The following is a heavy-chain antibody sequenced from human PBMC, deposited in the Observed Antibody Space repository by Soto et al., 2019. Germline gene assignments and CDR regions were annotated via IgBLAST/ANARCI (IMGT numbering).Heavy chain of an antibody. D-gene: IGHD5-12*01. CDR2: IYYSGST. V-gene: IGHV4-59*01. J-gene: IGHJ4*02. Sequence: QVQLQESGPGLVKPSETLSLTCTVSGGSINSYYWTWIRQPPGKGLEWIGYIYYSGSTKYNPSLKSRVTISVDTSKNQFSLKLSSVTAADTAVYYCARFGGGYDGYFDYWGQGTLVPVSS. CDR3: ARFGGGYDGYFDY. CDR1: GGSINSYY.